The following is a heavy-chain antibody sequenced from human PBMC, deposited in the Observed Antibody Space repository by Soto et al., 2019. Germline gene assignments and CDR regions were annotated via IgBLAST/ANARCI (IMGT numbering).Heavy chain of an antibody. CDR1: GFTFRSYV. J-gene: IGHJ6*02. CDR3: ARAGCDGGSCYTLVGLRYGMDV. V-gene: IGHV3-30-3*01. Sequence: QVQLVESGGGVVQPGRSLRLSCVAAGFTFRSYVMYWVRQAPGKGLEWVAVISYDGNNKYYADSVKGRFTIARDNSKHTLYLQMNSRSAEDTDVYYWARAGCDGGSCYTLVGLRYGMDVWGQGTTVTVSS. D-gene: IGHD2-15*01. CDR2: ISYDGNNK.